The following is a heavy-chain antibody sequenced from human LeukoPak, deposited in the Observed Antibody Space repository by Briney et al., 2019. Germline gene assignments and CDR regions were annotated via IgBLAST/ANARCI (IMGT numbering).Heavy chain of an antibody. CDR2: IYYSGAT. Sequence: PSETLSLTCTVSGGSISSSSYYWGWIRQPPGKGLEWIGSIYYSGATYCSPSLKSRVTISIDTSKNRFSLNVKSVTAADTAVYYCVRGPYYGFWSGSSREPNFDYWGQGTLVTVSS. D-gene: IGHD3-3*01. J-gene: IGHJ4*02. V-gene: IGHV4-39*07. CDR3: VRGPYYGFWSGSSREPNFDY. CDR1: GGSISSSSYY.